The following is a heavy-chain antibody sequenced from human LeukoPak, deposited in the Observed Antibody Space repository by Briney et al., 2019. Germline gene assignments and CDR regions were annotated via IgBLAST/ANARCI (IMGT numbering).Heavy chain of an antibody. V-gene: IGHV3-30*01. CDR3: AGGWSYGLWSGYSYPFDH. CDR2: ISYDGSKT. Sequence: GGSLRLSCAASGFTFSSYAMHWVRQAPGKGLEWVAAISYDGSKTYYADSVKGRVTISRDNSKNTLFLEMNSLRANDTAVYYCAGGWSYGLWSGYSYPFDHWGQGTLVTVSS. D-gene: IGHD3-3*01. J-gene: IGHJ4*02. CDR1: GFTFSSYA.